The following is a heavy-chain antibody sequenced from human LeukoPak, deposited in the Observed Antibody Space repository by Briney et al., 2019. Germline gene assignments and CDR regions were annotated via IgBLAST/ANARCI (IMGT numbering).Heavy chain of an antibody. J-gene: IGHJ6*04. D-gene: IGHD2-15*01. Sequence: SVKVSCKASGYTFTGYYVHWVRQAPGQGLEWMGGIIPLFGTPDYAQKFQRRVTITADKSTSTAYMELSSLRSEDTAVYYCASATLRCSGGSCYEMDVWGKGTTVTVSS. CDR2: IIPLFGTP. V-gene: IGHV1-69*06. CDR3: ASATLRCSGGSCYEMDV. CDR1: GYTFTGYY.